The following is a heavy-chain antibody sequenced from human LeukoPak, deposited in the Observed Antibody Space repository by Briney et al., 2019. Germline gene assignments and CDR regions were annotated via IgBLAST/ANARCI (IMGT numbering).Heavy chain of an antibody. CDR3: ARGWGYGGYGPAGY. CDR1: GRAFSDYY. V-gene: IGHV4-34*01. D-gene: IGHD5-12*01. J-gene: IGHJ4*02. Sequence: PSETLSLTCAVSGRAFSDYYWSWIRQPPGEGLEWIGEISHSGSTNYNPSLKSRVTISIDTSKNQFSLELSSVTAADTAVYYCARGWGYGGYGPAGYWGQGTLVTVSS. CDR2: ISHSGST.